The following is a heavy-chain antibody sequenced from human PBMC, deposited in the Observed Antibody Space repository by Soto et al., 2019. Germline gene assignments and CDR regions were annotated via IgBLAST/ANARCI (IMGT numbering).Heavy chain of an antibody. CDR1: GFTFSDYA. V-gene: IGHV3-30-3*01. CDR2: ISYDGSNR. Sequence: PGGTLRLSCAASGFTFSDYAIHWVRQAPGKGLEWLAVISYDGSNRYYADSVKGRFTISRDNSKNTLYLQMNSMRAEDTAVYYSARELVLRYFAWSPSYSWFDPWGQGTLVAVSS. J-gene: IGHJ5*02. CDR3: ARELVLRYFAWSPSYSWFDP. D-gene: IGHD3-9*01.